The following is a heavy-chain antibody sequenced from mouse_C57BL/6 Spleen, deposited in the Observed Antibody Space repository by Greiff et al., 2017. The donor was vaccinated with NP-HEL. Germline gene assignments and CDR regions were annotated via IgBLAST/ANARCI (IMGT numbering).Heavy chain of an antibody. CDR3: AHGSSPYYFDY. CDR2: IDPSDSYT. Sequence: QVQLQQPGAELVMPGASVKLSCKASGYTFTSYWMHWVKQRPGQGLEWIGEIDPSDSYTNYNQKFKGKSTLTVDKSSSTAYMQLSSLTSEDSAVYYCAHGSSPYYFDYWGQGTTLTVSS. CDR1: GYTFTSYW. J-gene: IGHJ2*01. D-gene: IGHD1-1*01. V-gene: IGHV1-69*01.